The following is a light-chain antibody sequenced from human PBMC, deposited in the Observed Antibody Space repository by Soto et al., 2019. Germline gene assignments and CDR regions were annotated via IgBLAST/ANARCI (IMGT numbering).Light chain of an antibody. CDR2: DKS. CDR1: QSVSSY. Sequence: EVMMTQSPATLSLPPGERATLSCRASQSVSSYLAWYQQKPGQDPRLLIYDKSNRATGIPDRFSGSGSGTDFTLTISSLEPEDFAVYYCQQRSYWITFGQGTRLEI. CDR3: QQRSYWIT. V-gene: IGKV3-11*01. J-gene: IGKJ5*01.